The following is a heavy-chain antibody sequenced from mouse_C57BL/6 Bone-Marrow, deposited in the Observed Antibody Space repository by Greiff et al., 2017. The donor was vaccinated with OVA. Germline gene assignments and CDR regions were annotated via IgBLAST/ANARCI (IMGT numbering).Heavy chain of an antibody. J-gene: IGHJ2*01. CDR3: TKGLYPYFDY. CDR2: IDPETGGT. V-gene: IGHV1-15*01. D-gene: IGHD2-3*01. Sequence: VQLVESGAELVRPGASVTLSCKASGYTFTDYDMHWLKQTPVHGLEWIGAIDPETGGTAYNQKFKGKAILTADKSSSTAYMELRSLTSEDAADYYGTKGLYPYFDYWGQGTTLTVSS. CDR1: GYTFTDYD.